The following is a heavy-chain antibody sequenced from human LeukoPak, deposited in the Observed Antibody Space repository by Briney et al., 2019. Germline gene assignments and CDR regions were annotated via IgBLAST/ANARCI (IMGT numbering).Heavy chain of an antibody. CDR3: ARGHYGGNRYFDN. CDR2: FQANSGKA. CDR1: GYTFRDYE. J-gene: IGHJ4*02. V-gene: IGHV1-8*01. Sequence: GASVKVSCKTSGYTFRDYEINWVRQAPGLRREGWTWFQANSGKAGSAQKFQGRVTLTRDTSTETAFMELSGLTSDDSATYFCARGHYGGNRYFDNWGQGTLVTVSS. D-gene: IGHD4-23*01.